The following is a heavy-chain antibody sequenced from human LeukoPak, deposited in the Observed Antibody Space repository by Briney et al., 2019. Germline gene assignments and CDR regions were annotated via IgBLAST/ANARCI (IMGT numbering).Heavy chain of an antibody. V-gene: IGHV4-59*08. CDR2: IYYSGST. CDR3: ARQDRGLMDY. CDR1: GGSISSYY. J-gene: IGHJ4*02. D-gene: IGHD2-8*01. Sequence: KSSETLSLTCTVSGGSISSYYWGWIRQPPGKGLEWIGYIYYSGSTNYNPSLKSRVTISVDTSKNQFSLKLSSVTAADTAVYYCARQDRGLMDYWGQGTLVTVSS.